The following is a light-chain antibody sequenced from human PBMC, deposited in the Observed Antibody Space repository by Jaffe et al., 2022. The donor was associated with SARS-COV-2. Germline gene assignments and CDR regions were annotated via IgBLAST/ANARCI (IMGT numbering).Light chain of an antibody. CDR2: GAS. CDR1: QSVSSN. J-gene: IGKJ3*01. V-gene: IGKV3-15*01. CDR3: QQYNSRFT. Sequence: EIVMTQSPATLSLSPGERATLSCRASQSVSSNLAWYQQKPGQAPRLLIYGASTRATGIPARFSGSGSGTEFTLTISSLQSEDFAVYYCQQYNSRFTFGPGTKVDI.